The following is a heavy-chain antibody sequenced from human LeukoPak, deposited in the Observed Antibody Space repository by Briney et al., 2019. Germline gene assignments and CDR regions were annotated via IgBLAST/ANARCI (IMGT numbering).Heavy chain of an antibody. Sequence: PGGSLRLSCAASGFTVSSNYMSWVRQATGKGLEWVSVIYSGGSTYYADSVKGRFTISRDNSKNTLYLQMNSLRAEDTAVYYCARDRGAAAGRKSDAFDIWGQGTMVTVSS. CDR3: ARDRGAAAGRKSDAFDI. CDR1: GFTVSSNY. V-gene: IGHV3-53*01. D-gene: IGHD6-13*01. CDR2: IYSGGST. J-gene: IGHJ3*02.